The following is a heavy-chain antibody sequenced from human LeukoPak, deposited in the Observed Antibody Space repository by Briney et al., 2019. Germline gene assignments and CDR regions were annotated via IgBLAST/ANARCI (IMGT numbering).Heavy chain of an antibody. CDR2: IIPIFGTA. CDR1: GGTFSSYA. CDR3: ARRTITRAPAGSASFDY. V-gene: IGHV1-69*05. J-gene: IGHJ4*02. Sequence: ASVKVSCKASGGTFSSYAISWVRQAPGQGLEWMGGIIPIFGTANYAQKFQGRVTITTDESTSTAYMELSSLRSEDTAVHYCARRTITRAPAGSASFDYWGQGTLVTASS. D-gene: IGHD6-13*01.